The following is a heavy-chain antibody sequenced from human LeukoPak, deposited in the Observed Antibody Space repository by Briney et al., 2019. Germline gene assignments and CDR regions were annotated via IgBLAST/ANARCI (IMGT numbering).Heavy chain of an antibody. D-gene: IGHD3-22*01. CDR3: ARYTYYYDSSGSLSGGAFDI. Sequence: SETLSLTCTVSGGSISSSSYYWSWIRQPPGKGLEWIGYIYYSGSTNYNPSLKSRVTISVDTSKNQFSLKLSSVTAADTAVYYCARYTYYYDSSGSLSGGAFDIWGQGTMVTVSS. J-gene: IGHJ3*02. V-gene: IGHV4-61*01. CDR2: IYYSGST. CDR1: GGSISSSSYY.